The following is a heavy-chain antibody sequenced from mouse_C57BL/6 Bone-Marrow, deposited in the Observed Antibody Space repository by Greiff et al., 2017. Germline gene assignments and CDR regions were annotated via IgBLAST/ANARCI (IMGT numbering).Heavy chain of an antibody. CDR3: ERWGYRREFAY. V-gene: IGHV1-50*01. J-gene: IGHJ3*01. D-gene: IGHD1-3*01. CDR2: IDPSDSYT. CDR1: GYTFTSYW. Sequence: QVQLQQPGAELVKPGASVKLSCKASGYTFTSYWMQWVKQRPGQGLEWIGEIDPSDSYTNYNQKFKGKATLTVDTSSSTAYMQLSSLTSADSAVYYCERWGYRREFAYWGQGTLVTVSA.